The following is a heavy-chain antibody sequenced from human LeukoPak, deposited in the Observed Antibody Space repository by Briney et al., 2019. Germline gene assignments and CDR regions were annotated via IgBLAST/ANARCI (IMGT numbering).Heavy chain of an antibody. CDR1: GFTFSSYA. J-gene: IGHJ4*02. CDR2: ISGSGGST. CDR3: AKDPPHTVTTIAGDY. D-gene: IGHD4-17*01. V-gene: IGHV3-23*01. Sequence: GGSLRLSCAASGFTFSSYAMSWVRQAPGKGLEWVSSISGSGGSTYYADSVKGRFTISRDNSKNTLYLQMNSLRAEDTAVYYCAKDPPHTVTTIAGDYWGQGTLVTVSS.